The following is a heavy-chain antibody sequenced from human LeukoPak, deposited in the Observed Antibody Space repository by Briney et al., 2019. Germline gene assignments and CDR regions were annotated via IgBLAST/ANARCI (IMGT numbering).Heavy chain of an antibody. CDR2: ISGSGGST. V-gene: IGHV3-23*01. CDR1: GFTFSSYA. Sequence: GGSLRLSCAASGFTFSSYAMSWVGQAPGKGLEGVSAISGSGGSTYYADSVKGRFTISRDNSKNTLYLQMNSLRAEDTAVYYCAKDGTVTTGHFDYWGQGTLVTVSS. D-gene: IGHD4-17*01. CDR3: AKDGTVTTGHFDY. J-gene: IGHJ4*02.